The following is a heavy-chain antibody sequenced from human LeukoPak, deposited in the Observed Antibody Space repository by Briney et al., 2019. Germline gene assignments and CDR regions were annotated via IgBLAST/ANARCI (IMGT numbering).Heavy chain of an antibody. CDR3: ARDSYYYGSGSYPRY. Sequence: SETLSLTCTVSGGSISSYYGRWIRQPAGKGLEWIGRIYTSGSTNYNPSLKSRVTISVDTSKNHFSLKLSSVTAADTAVYYCARDSYYYGSGSYPRYWGQGTLVTVSS. CDR2: IYTSGST. V-gene: IGHV4-4*07. J-gene: IGHJ4*02. D-gene: IGHD3-10*01. CDR1: GGSISSYY.